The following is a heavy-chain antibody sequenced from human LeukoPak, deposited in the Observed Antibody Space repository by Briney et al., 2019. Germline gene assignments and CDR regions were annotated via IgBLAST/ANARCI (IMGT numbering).Heavy chain of an antibody. CDR2: IKSKTDGGTT. CDR1: GFTFSNAW. CDR3: TTDGYDILTGYYY. D-gene: IGHD3-9*01. Sequence: GGSPRLSCAASGFTFSNAWMSWVRQAPGKGLEWVGRIKSKTDGGTTDYAAPVKGRFTISRDDSKNTLYLQMNSLKTEDTAVYYCTTDGYDILTGYYYWGQGTLVTVSS. J-gene: IGHJ4*02. V-gene: IGHV3-15*01.